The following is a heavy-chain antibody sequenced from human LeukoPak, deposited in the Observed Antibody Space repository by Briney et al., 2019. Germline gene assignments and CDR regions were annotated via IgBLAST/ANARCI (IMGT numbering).Heavy chain of an antibody. CDR2: IYYSGST. V-gene: IGHV4-39*07. D-gene: IGHD3-16*02. J-gene: IGHJ4*02. CDR3: ARVHPDDYDYVWGSYRPPFDY. CDR1: GGSISSSSYY. Sequence: PSETLSLTCTVSGGSISSSSYYWGWIRQPPGKGLEWIGSIYYSGSTYYNPSLKSRVTTSVDTSKNQFSLKLSSVTAADTAVYYCARVHPDDYDYVWGSYRPPFDYWGQGTLVTVSS.